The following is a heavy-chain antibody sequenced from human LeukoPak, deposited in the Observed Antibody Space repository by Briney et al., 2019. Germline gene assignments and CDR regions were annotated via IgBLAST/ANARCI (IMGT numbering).Heavy chain of an antibody. J-gene: IGHJ4*02. Sequence: GASVKVSCKASGYTFTSYGISWVRQAPGQGLEWMGWINPNSGGTNYAQKFQGRVTMTRDTSISTAYMELSRLRSDDTAVYYCARDDAGGSGWRTFDYWGQGTLVTVSS. V-gene: IGHV1-2*02. CDR1: GYTFTSYG. D-gene: IGHD6-19*01. CDR2: INPNSGGT. CDR3: ARDDAGGSGWRTFDY.